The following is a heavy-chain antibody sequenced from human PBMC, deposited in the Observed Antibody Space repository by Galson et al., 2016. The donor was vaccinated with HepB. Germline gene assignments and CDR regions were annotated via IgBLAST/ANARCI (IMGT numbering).Heavy chain of an antibody. V-gene: IGHV4-4*02. J-gene: IGHJ4*02. Sequence: SETLSLTCAVSGASISSNNWWTWVRQSPGKGLEWIGEISGERTNYNPSFNSRATISVDSSRNQFSLNLNSYWATVRAGCSSTSCYIDHWGQGTLVTVSS. CDR3: TSCYIDH. CDR1: GASISSNNW. D-gene: IGHD2-2*01. CDR2: ISGERT.